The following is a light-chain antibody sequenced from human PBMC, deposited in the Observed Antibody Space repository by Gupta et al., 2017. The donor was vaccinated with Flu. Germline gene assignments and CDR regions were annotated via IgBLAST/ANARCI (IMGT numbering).Light chain of an antibody. J-gene: IGKJ1*01. CDR3: QQYDSPPQT. Sequence: IVLTHSPGTLSLSPGERATLSCMASQSISSSKLAWYQQKPGQVPRLLIYDAASRATGIPDRFSGSGSGTDFTLTISSLEPEDSAVYHCQQYDSPPQTFGQGTKVEIK. CDR2: DAA. V-gene: IGKV3-20*01. CDR1: QSISSSK.